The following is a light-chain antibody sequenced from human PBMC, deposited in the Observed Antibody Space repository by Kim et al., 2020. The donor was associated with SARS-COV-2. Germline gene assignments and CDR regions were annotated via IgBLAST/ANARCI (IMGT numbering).Light chain of an antibody. V-gene: IGKV1-39*01. CDR1: QSISGY. Sequence: SASVGDTVTITCRASQSISGYLNWYQQKPGKAPKLLIHVAYSLQSGVPPRFSGSGSGTDFTLTISSLQPEDFATYFCQQSYSTPYTFGQGTKLDI. CDR3: QQSYSTPYT. CDR2: VAY. J-gene: IGKJ2*01.